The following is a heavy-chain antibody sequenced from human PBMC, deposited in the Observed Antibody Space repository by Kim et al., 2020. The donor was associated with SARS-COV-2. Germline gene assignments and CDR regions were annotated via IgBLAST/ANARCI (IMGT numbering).Heavy chain of an antibody. J-gene: IGHJ4*02. Sequence: ADSVKSRFTNSRDNSKTTLYLQMNGLRAEDTAVYYCAKDQGSGWSHWGQGTLVTVSS. V-gene: IGHV3-23*01. D-gene: IGHD6-19*01. CDR3: AKDQGSGWSH.